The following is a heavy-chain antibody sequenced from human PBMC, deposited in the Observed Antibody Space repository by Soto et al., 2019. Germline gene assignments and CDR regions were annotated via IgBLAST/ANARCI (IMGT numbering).Heavy chain of an antibody. CDR3: ARDLYDYDDYAPGFDYGMDV. J-gene: IGHJ6*02. CDR2: ISYDGGNK. V-gene: IGHV3-30-3*01. CDR1: GFTFGSYA. Sequence: QVQLVESGGGVVQPGSSLSLSCAASGFTFGSYAMHWVRQAPGKGLEWVAVISYDGGNKYYVDSVKGRFTISRDNSKNTLYVQMNSLRTEDTAVYYCARDLYDYDDYAPGFDYGMDVWGQGTTVTVSS. D-gene: IGHD4-17*01.